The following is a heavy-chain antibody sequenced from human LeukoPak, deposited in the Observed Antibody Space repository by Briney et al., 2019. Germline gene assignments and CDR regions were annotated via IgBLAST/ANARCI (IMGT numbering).Heavy chain of an antibody. D-gene: IGHD5-12*01. V-gene: IGHV1-18*04. CDR1: GYTFTGYY. CDR2: ISAYNGNT. Sequence: GASVKVSCKASGYTFTGYYMHGVRQAPGQGLEWMGWISAYNGNTNYAQKLQGRVTMTTDTSTSTAYMELRSLRSDDTAVYYCARDRYSGYDTVDYWGQGTLVTVSS. J-gene: IGHJ4*02. CDR3: ARDRYSGYDTVDY.